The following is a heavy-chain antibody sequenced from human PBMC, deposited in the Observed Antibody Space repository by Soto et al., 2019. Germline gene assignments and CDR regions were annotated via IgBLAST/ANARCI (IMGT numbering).Heavy chain of an antibody. J-gene: IGHJ3*02. CDR2: INPSGGST. V-gene: IGHV1-46*01. CDR3: ARDWTLGLRPYYYGSGSSDAFDI. Sequence: QVQLVQSGAEVKKPGASVKVSCKASGYTFTSYYMHWVRQAPGQGLEWMGIINPSGGSTSYAQKFQGRVTMTRYTSPRTVYMELSSLRSEDTAVYYCARDWTLGLRPYYYGSGSSDAFDIWGQGTMVTVSS. CDR1: GYTFTSYY. D-gene: IGHD3-10*01.